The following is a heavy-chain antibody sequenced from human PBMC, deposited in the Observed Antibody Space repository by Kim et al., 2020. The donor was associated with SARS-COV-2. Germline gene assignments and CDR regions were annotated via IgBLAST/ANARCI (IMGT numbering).Heavy chain of an antibody. Sequence: GGSLRLSCATSGFTFTGYAMSWVRQAPGKGLEWVSGIDGSGGTTYYVDSVKGRFTISRDNSKNTLYLQMSNLRADDTAVYYCMKGGWGWIWDHWGQGTLVTVSS. J-gene: IGHJ4*02. CDR1: GFTFTGYA. CDR2: IDGSGGTT. V-gene: IGHV3-23*01. CDR3: MKGGWGWIWDH. D-gene: IGHD2-2*03.